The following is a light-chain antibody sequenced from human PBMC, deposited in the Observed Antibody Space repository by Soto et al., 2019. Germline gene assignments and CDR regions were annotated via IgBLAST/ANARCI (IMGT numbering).Light chain of an antibody. CDR1: SSDVGGYNY. Sequence: QSALTQHASVSGSPGQSITISCTGTSSDVGGYNYVSWYQQHPGKAPKLMIYDVSNRPSGVSNRFSGSKSGNTASLTISGLQAEDEAYYYCSSYTSSSTPVFGGGTKVTVL. V-gene: IGLV2-14*01. CDR2: DVS. CDR3: SSYTSSSTPV. J-gene: IGLJ2*01.